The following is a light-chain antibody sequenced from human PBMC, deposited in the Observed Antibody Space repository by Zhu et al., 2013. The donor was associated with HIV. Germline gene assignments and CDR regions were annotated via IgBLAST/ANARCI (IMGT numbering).Light chain of an antibody. CDR2: GKN. V-gene: IGLV3-19*01. J-gene: IGLJ3*02. Sequence: SVLTQPPSASGTPGQRVTISCSGSSSNIGSNYVYWYQQKAGQAPVLVIYGKNNRPSGIPDRLSGSSSGNTASLTITGAQAEDEADYYCNSRDSSGNHWVFGGGTKVTVL. CDR3: NSRDSSGNHWV. CDR1: SSNIGSNY.